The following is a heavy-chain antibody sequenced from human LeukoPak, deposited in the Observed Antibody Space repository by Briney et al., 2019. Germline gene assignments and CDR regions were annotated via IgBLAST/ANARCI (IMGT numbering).Heavy chain of an antibody. CDR1: GYPIGLDYY. J-gene: IGHJ5*02. CDR2: FHRGRI. V-gene: IGHV4-38-2*02. CDR3: ARAPSSYESGSGYPNLGWLDP. Sequence: SETLSLTCKVSGYPIGLDYYWVWIRQAPGRGVQWIGGFHRGRIQYNSALKSRVTISIDSSKNQFSLRMWPVTAADTAFYFCARAPSSYESGSGYPNLGWLDPWGQGALVTVSS. D-gene: IGHD5-12*01.